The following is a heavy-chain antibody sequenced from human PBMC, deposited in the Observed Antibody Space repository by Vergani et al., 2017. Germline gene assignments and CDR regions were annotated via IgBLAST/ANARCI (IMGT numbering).Heavy chain of an antibody. D-gene: IGHD4-17*01. V-gene: IGHV3-74*02. CDR2: INSDGDST. CDR1: GFTFSNYW. Sequence: VQLVESGGGVVQPGGSLRLSCTASGFTFSNYWMQWVRQAPGKGLMWVSRINSDGDSTSYADSVKGRFTISRDNAKNTLYLQMNSLRAEDTAVYYCARGASGDYVSSFDYWGQGTLVTVSS. CDR3: ARGASGDYVSSFDY. J-gene: IGHJ4*02.